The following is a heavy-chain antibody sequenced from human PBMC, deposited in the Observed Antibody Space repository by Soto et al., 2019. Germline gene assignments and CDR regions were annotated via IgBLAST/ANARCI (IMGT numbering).Heavy chain of an antibody. V-gene: IGHV3-48*02. CDR2: ISSRSDTL. J-gene: IGHJ6*02. CDR3: ARDWDIVILSVPIPNYNYGMDV. Sequence: GGSLRLSCEGSGFTFSAYAMNWVRQAPGKGLEWVSYISSRSDTLYYADSVKGRFTISRDNAKNSVYLQVNNLRDEDTAVYYCARDWDIVILSVPIPNYNYGMDVWGQGTTVTVS. CDR1: GFTFSAYA. D-gene: IGHD2-15*01.